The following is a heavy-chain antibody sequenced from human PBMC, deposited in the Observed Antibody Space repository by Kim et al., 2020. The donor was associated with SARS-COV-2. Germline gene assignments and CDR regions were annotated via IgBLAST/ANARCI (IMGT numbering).Heavy chain of an antibody. D-gene: IGHD6-13*01. CDR3: ARGTAAAYYFDY. V-gene: IGHV3-33*01. CDR2: IWYDGSNK. J-gene: IGHJ4*02. CDR1: GFTFSSYG. Sequence: GGSLRLSCAASGFTFSSYGMHWVRQAPGKGLEWVAVIWYDGSNKYYADSVKGRFTISRDNSKNTLYLQMNSLRAEDTAVYYCARGTAAAYYFDYWGQGTRVTVSS.